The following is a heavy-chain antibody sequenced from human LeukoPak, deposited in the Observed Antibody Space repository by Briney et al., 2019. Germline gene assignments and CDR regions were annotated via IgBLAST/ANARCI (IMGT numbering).Heavy chain of an antibody. J-gene: IGHJ4*02. D-gene: IGHD3-16*01. CDR3: ARGFQVRGENE. CDR2: ISSSSSYI. V-gene: IGHV3-21*01. CDR1: GFTFSSYS. Sequence: PGGSLRLSCAASGFTFSSYSMNWVRQAPGKGLEWASSISSSSSYIYYADSVKGRFTISRDNAKNSLYLQMNSLRAEDTAVYYCARGFQVRGENEWGQGTLVTVSS.